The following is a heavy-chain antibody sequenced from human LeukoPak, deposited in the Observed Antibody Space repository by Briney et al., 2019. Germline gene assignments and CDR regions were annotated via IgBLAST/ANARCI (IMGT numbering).Heavy chain of an antibody. J-gene: IGHJ3*02. CDR1: GFTFSTFA. Sequence: PGGSLSLSCAASGFTFSTFAMHWVRQAPDKGREGVAITSFDGDNKYSADSVKGRFTISRDNSKTTLYLQMNRLRSQDTAVYYCARSGSPNAFDIPGPGTMVTVSS. V-gene: IGHV3-30*01. CDR3: ARSGSPNAFDI. D-gene: IGHD1-26*01. CDR2: TSFDGDNK.